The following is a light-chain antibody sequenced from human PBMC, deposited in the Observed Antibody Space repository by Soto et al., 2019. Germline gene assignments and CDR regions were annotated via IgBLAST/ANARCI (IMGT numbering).Light chain of an antibody. CDR3: QSYDSSLSGYV. V-gene: IGLV1-40*01. CDR1: SSNLGAGFD. CDR2: NT. J-gene: IGLJ1*01. Sequence: QSVLTQPPSVSGAPGQRVTISCTGTSSNLGAGFDVHWYQQLPGTAPKLLIYNTNRPSGVADRFSGSKSGTSASLAITGLQGEDEAEYSCQSYDSSLSGYVFGTGTKVTVL.